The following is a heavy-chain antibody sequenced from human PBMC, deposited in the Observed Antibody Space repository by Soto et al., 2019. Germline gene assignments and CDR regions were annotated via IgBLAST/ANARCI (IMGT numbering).Heavy chain of an antibody. D-gene: IGHD3-22*01. CDR1: GYTFTSYG. Sequence: QVQLVQSGAEVKKPGASVKVSCEASGYTFTSYGISWVRQAPGQGLEWLGWISTYNGDTHYAQKLQGRVTMTTDTSTSTAYMELRSLRSDDTAVYYCARDPPTRSGSPTFDYWGQGTLVTVSS. CDR2: ISTYNGDT. CDR3: ARDPPTRSGSPTFDY. V-gene: IGHV1-18*01. J-gene: IGHJ4*02.